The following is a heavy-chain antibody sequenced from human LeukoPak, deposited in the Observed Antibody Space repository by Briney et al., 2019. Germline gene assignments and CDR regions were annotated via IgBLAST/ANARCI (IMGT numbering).Heavy chain of an antibody. CDR1: GFTFSSYW. CDR2: IKQDGSEK. D-gene: IGHD2-15*01. Sequence: PGGSLRLSCAASGFTFSSYWMSWVRQAPGKGLEWVANIKQDGSEKYYVDSVKGRFTISRDNAKNSLYLQMNSLRAEDTAVYYCARVGSLEYCSGGSCYVLDIDSFDIWGQGTMATVSS. V-gene: IGHV3-7*01. CDR3: ARVGSLEYCSGGSCYVLDIDSFDI. J-gene: IGHJ3*02.